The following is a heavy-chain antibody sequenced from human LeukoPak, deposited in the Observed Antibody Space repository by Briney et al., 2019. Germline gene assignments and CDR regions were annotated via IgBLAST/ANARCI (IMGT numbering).Heavy chain of an antibody. J-gene: IGHJ5*02. V-gene: IGHV3-23*01. Sequence: GGSLRLSCAASGFTFSSHAMSWVRQAPGKGLEWVSAISGNGGATYYADSVKGRFSISRDNSRNTLYLQMSSLRAEDTAVYYCARRNPWFDPWGQGTLVTVSS. CDR3: ARRNPWFDP. CDR2: ISGNGGAT. CDR1: GFTFSSHA.